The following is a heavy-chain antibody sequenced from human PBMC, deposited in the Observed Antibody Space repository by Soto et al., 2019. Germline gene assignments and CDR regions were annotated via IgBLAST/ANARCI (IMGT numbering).Heavy chain of an antibody. Sequence: ASVKVSCKASGYTFTNYGISWVRQAPGQGLEWMGWISAYNGNTNYAQKFRGRVAMTTDTSTSTAYMELRSLGSDDTAVYYCARDGETAMVFFFYWGQGTLVTVSS. J-gene: IGHJ4*02. CDR3: ARDGETAMVFFFY. CDR1: GYTFTNYG. V-gene: IGHV1-18*01. CDR2: ISAYNGNT. D-gene: IGHD5-18*01.